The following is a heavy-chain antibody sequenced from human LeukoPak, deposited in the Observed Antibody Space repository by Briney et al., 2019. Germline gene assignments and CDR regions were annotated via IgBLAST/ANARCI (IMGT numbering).Heavy chain of an antibody. V-gene: IGHV3-74*01. D-gene: IGHD6-19*01. Sequence: GGSLRLSCAASGFTFSSYWMHWVRQAPGKGLVWVSRINSDGSSTSYADSVKGRFTISRDNAKNTLYLQMNSLRAEDTAVYYCAKTRGIAVAGPDRWGQGTLVTVSS. CDR1: GFTFSSYW. CDR2: INSDGSST. J-gene: IGHJ4*02. CDR3: AKTRGIAVAGPDR.